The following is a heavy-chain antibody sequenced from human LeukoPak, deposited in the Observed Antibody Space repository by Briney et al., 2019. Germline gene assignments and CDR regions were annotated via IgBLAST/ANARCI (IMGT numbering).Heavy chain of an antibody. CDR2: IKNGGSP. CDR3: ARLTWITDY. D-gene: IGHD5-12*01. V-gene: IGHV4-39*01. CDR1: GGSISSSSSF. Sequence: SQTLSLTCTVSGGSISSSSSFWGWIRQPPGKGLEWIGHIKNGGSPNYNPPLKSRVTISLDTSKNQFSLTVSSVTAADTAVYYCARLTWITDYWGQGTLVTVSS. J-gene: IGHJ4*02.